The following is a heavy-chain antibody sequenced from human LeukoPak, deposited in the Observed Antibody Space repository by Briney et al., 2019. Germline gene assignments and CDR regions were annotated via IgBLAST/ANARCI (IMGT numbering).Heavy chain of an antibody. V-gene: IGHV3-30*02. CDR1: GFTFSSYG. Sequence: GGSLRLSRAASGFTFSSYGMHWVRQAPGKGLEWVAFIRYGGSNKYYADSVKGRFTISRDNSKNTLYLQMNSLRAEDTAVYYCAKEARNYYYGMDVWGQGTTVTVSS. CDR3: AKEARNYYYGMDV. CDR2: IRYGGSNK. J-gene: IGHJ6*02.